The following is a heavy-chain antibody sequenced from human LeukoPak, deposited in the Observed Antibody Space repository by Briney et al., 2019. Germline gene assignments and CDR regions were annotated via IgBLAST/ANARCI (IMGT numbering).Heavy chain of an antibody. CDR3: TTGTSTRWYYYMDV. D-gene: IGHD5-24*01. Sequence: GGSLRLSCAASGFTFSNAWMSWVRQAPGKGLEWVGRIKSKTDGGTTDYAAPVKGRFTISRDDSKNTLHLQMNSLKTEDTAVYYCTTGTSTRWYYYMDVWGKGTTVTVSS. J-gene: IGHJ6*03. V-gene: IGHV3-15*01. CDR1: GFTFSNAW. CDR2: IKSKTDGGTT.